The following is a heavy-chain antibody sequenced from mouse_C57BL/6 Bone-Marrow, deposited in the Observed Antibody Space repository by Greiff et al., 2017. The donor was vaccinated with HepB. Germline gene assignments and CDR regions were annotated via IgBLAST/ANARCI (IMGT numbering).Heavy chain of an antibody. CDR1: GFSLTSYG. D-gene: IGHD2-2*01. J-gene: IGHJ3*01. Sequence: QVQLKESGAGLVAPSQSLSITCTVSGFSLTSYGVHWVRQPPGKGLEWLVVIWSDGSTTYNSALKSRLSISKDNSKSQVFLKMNSLQTDDTAMYYCARQEESGYDGLFAYWGQGTLVTVSA. CDR3: ARQEESGYDGLFAY. V-gene: IGHV2-6-1*01. CDR2: IWSDGST.